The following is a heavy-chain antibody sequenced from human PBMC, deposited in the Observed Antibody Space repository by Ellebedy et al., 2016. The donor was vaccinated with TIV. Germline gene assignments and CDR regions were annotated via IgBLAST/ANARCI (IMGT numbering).Heavy chain of an antibody. CDR1: GYTFPNFY. CDR2: IYPGDDST. CDR3: ARDLEDGEVAGSQY. D-gene: IGHD6-19*01. J-gene: IGHJ1*01. V-gene: IGHV1-46*01. Sequence: AASVKVSCKTSGYTFPNFYIHWARQAPGQGLEWMGVIYPGDDSTTYTQRFQGRVTVTSDTSTGSVYIELSNLRSDDTAIYYCARDLEDGEVAGSQYWGQGTLVTVSS.